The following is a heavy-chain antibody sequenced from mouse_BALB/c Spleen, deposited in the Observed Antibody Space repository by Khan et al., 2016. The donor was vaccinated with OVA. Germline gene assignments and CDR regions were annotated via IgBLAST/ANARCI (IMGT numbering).Heavy chain of an antibody. J-gene: IGHJ3*01. Sequence: VELVESGAELARPGASVKLSCKASGYTFTDYYINWVKQRTGQGLEWIGEISPGSGDTYYNEKFKGKATLTAAKSYTTAYMQLSSLTAEASAVYFGARRNYFGYTFAYWGQGTLVTVSA. D-gene: IGHD1-2*01. V-gene: IGHV1-77*01. CDR2: ISPGSGDT. CDR3: ARRNYFGYTFAY. CDR1: GYTFTDYY.